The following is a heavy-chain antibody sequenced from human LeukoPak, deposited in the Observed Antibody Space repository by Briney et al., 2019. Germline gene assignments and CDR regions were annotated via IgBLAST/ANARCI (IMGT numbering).Heavy chain of an antibody. CDR3: ARDSGSDFWSGYQGAHYYYYMDV. D-gene: IGHD3-3*01. J-gene: IGHJ6*03. CDR1: GGTFSSYA. CDR2: IIPIFGTA. Sequence: ASVKVSCKASGGTFSSYAISWVRQAPGQGLEWMGGIIPIFGTANYAQKFQGRVTITADESTSTAYMELSSLRSEDTAVYYCARDSGSDFWSGYQGAHYYYYMDVWGKGTTVTVSS. V-gene: IGHV1-69*13.